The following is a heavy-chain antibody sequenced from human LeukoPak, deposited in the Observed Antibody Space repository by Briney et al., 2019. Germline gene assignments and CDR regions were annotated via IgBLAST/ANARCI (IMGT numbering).Heavy chain of an antibody. CDR2: ISGSGGST. D-gene: IGHD6-6*01. CDR1: GFTFSSYA. J-gene: IGHJ4*02. CDR3: AKDLVRIAARPRFDY. V-gene: IGHV3-23*01. Sequence: PGGSLRLSCAASGFTFSSYAMSWVRQAPGKGQEWVSAISGSGGSTYYADSVKGRFTISRDDSKNTLYLQMNSLRAEDTAVYYCAKDLVRIAARPRFDYWGQGTLVTVSS.